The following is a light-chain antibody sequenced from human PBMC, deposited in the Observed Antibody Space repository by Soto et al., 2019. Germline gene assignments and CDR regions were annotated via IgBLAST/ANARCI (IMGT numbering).Light chain of an antibody. CDR2: EVT. CDR1: SSDVGGYNY. V-gene: IGLV2-14*01. Sequence: QSVLTQPASVSGSPGQSITISCTGTSSDVGGYNYVSWYQQHPGQVPKLTIYEVTNRPSGVSSRFSASKSGNTASLTISGLQAEDEADYYCSSYTNSDTWVFGGGTKLTVL. CDR3: SSYTNSDTWV. J-gene: IGLJ3*02.